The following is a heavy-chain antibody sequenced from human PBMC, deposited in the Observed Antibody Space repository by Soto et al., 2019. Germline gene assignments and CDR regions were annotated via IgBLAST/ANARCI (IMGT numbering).Heavy chain of an antibody. CDR1: GFTFSSYS. CDR2: IRGSGDNT. Sequence: GGSLRLSCAASGFTFSSYSLSWVRQAPGKGLDWVSAIRGSGDNTYYADSVKGRFTISRDNTKNTLYLQMNSLRAEDTAVYYCAKSPTMVRGLSFDDWGQGALVTVSS. V-gene: IGHV3-23*01. J-gene: IGHJ4*02. D-gene: IGHD3-10*01. CDR3: AKSPTMVRGLSFDD.